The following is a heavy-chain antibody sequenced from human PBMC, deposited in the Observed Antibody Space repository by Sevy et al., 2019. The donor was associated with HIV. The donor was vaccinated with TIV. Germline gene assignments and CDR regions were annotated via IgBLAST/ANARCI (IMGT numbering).Heavy chain of an antibody. Sequence: GGSLRLSCAASGFTVSSNYMSWVRQAPGKGLEWVSVIYSGGSTYYADSVKGRFTISRDNSKNILYLQMNSLRAEDTAAYYCATCSGDYLQFAYWGQGTLVTVSS. J-gene: IGHJ4*02. V-gene: IGHV3-53*01. CDR3: ATCSGDYLQFAY. CDR1: GFTVSSNY. CDR2: IYSGGST. D-gene: IGHD2-15*01.